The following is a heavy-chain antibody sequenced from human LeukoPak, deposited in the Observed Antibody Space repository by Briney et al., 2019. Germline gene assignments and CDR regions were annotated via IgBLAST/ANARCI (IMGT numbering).Heavy chain of an antibody. CDR3: ASLLTVSSSGRDY. J-gene: IGHJ4*02. Sequence: SETLSLTCAVSSGSISSYYWSWIRQPPGKGLEYIGYVYHTGSTNYNPSLKSRVTISLDTSENQFSLKLTSVTAADTAVYYCASLLTVSSSGRDYWGQGTLVTVSS. CDR2: VYHTGST. CDR1: SGSISSYY. V-gene: IGHV4-59*08. D-gene: IGHD6-6*01.